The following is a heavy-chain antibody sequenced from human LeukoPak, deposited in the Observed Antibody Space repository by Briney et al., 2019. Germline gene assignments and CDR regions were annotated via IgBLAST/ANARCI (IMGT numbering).Heavy chain of an antibody. CDR3: AKESPYGSPPNYYFDY. J-gene: IGHJ4*02. CDR2: ISSADKT. V-gene: IGHV3-23*01. CDR1: GFTFNSFA. D-gene: IGHD1-7*01. Sequence: PGGSLRLSCAASGFTFNSFAMSWVRQAPGKGLEWVSAISSADKTYYADSVKGRFTISRDNSRNTVYLQMNSLRAEDTAIYYCAKESPYGSPPNYYFDYWGQGTLVTVSS.